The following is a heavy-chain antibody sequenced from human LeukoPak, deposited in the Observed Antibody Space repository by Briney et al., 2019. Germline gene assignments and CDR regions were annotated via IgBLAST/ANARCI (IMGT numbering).Heavy chain of an antibody. CDR1: GGSFSGYY. J-gene: IGHJ4*02. CDR3: ARDVPAAMAEYYFDY. V-gene: IGHV4-34*01. D-gene: IGHD2-2*01. CDR2: IYYSGST. Sequence: ASETLSLTCAVYGGSFSGYYWSWIRQPPGKGLEWIGSIYYSGSTYYNPSLKSRVTISADTSKNQFSLKLSSVTAADTAVYYCARDVPAAMAEYYFDYWGQGTLVTVSS.